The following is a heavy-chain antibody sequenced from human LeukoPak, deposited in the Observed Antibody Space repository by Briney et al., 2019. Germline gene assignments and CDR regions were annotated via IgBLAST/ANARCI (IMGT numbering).Heavy chain of an antibody. CDR2: IYHSGST. V-gene: IGHV4-38-2*02. Sequence: PSETLSLTCTVSGYSISSGYYWGWIRQPPGKGLEWIGSIYHSGSTYYNPSLKSRVTISADTSKNQFSLKLSSVTAADTAVYYCARYDVWATYRAFDYWGQGTLVTVSS. CDR1: GYSISSGYY. D-gene: IGHD3-16*02. CDR3: ARYDVWATYRAFDY. J-gene: IGHJ4*02.